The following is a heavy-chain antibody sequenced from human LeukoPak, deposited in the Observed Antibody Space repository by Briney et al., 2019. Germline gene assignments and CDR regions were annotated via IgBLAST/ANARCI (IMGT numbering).Heavy chain of an antibody. CDR2: IYPGDSET. CDR3: ARRQYGDSGFYFDY. Sequence: GESLKISCKGPGYSFASYWIGWVRQMPGKGLELMGIIYPGDSETRYSPSFQGRVTISADKSINTAYLQWSSLRASDTAMYYCARRQYGDSGFYFDYWGQGTLVSVSS. V-gene: IGHV5-51*01. CDR1: GYSFASYW. J-gene: IGHJ4*02. D-gene: IGHD4-17*01.